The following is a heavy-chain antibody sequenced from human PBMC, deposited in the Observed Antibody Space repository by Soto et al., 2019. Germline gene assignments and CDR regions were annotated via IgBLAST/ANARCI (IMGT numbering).Heavy chain of an antibody. Sequence: SVKVSCKASGGTFSSYAISWVRQAPGQGLEWMGGIIPIFGTANYAQKFQGRVTITADESTSTAYMELSSLRSEDTAVYYCARAYYYDSSGYYYGAAFDIWGQGTMVTVSS. D-gene: IGHD3-22*01. CDR3: ARAYYYDSSGYYYGAAFDI. V-gene: IGHV1-69*13. CDR2: IIPIFGTA. CDR1: GGTFSSYA. J-gene: IGHJ3*02.